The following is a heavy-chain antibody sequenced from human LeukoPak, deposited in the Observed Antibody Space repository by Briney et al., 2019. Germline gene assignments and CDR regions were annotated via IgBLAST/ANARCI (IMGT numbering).Heavy chain of an antibody. J-gene: IGHJ6*03. CDR2: ISSSSSYI. CDR1: GFTFSSYT. Sequence: PGGSLRLSCAASGFTFSSYTMNWVRQAPGKGLEWVSSISSSSSYIYYADSVKGRFTISRDNAKNSLYLQMNSLRAEDTAVYYCARDREEDFWSGYYSFYYYYYYMDVWGKGTTVTVSS. D-gene: IGHD3-3*01. V-gene: IGHV3-21*01. CDR3: ARDREEDFWSGYYSFYYYYYYMDV.